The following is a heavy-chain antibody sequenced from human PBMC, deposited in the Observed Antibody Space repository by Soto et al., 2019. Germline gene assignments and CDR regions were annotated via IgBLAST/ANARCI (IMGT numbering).Heavy chain of an antibody. CDR1: GFSFSNYA. V-gene: IGHV3-23*01. D-gene: IGHD4-4*01. CDR2: ITSTGYT. Sequence: GCSLRLSCATSGFSFSNYAMSWVRQAPGKGLEWVAGITSTGYTYYVESLKGRFTISRDNSKNTVSLQMNSLRAEDTAVYYCAKDLIDYSISYFDYWGQGTLVTVSS. CDR3: AKDLIDYSISYFDY. J-gene: IGHJ4*02.